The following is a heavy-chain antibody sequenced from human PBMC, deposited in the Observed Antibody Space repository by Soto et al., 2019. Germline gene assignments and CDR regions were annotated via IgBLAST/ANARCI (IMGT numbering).Heavy chain of an antibody. J-gene: IGHJ4*02. CDR3: ARDVGGEATIRY. CDR2: IIPNFGTT. Sequence: QVQLVQSGAEVKKPGSAVKVSCKASVGSFSNFVISWVRQAPGQGLEWMGGIIPNFGTTNYAQKFQGKVTITADETTRTSYLELSGLTSEDTSVYYGARDVGGEATIRYWGQGTLVTVSS. D-gene: IGHD3-16*01. CDR1: VGSFSNFV. V-gene: IGHV1-69*01.